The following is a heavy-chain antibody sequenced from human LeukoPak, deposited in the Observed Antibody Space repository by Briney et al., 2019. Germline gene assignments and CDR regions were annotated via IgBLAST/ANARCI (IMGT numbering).Heavy chain of an antibody. D-gene: IGHD2-2*01. J-gene: IGHJ4*02. V-gene: IGHV3-7*01. CDR2: IKQDGSEK. Sequence: PGGSLRLSCAASGFTFSSYWMSWVRQAPGKGLEWVANIKQDGSEKYYVDSVKGRFTISRDNAMNSLYLQMNSLRAEDTAVYYCTKLIGYCSSTSCQVDYWGQGTLVTVSS. CDR1: GFTFSSYW. CDR3: TKLIGYCSSTSCQVDY.